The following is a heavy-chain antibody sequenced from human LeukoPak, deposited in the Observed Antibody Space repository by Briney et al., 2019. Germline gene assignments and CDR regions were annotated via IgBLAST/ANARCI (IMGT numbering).Heavy chain of an antibody. CDR1: GDSFSSGDYS. D-gene: IGHD4-11*01. Sequence: SETLSLTCAVSGDSFSSGDYSWSWIRQPPGKGLEWIGYIDHSGSTYYNPSLKSRVNMSVDRSKNQFSLRPNSATAADTAVYYSARTYSNYYIDYWGQGTLVTVSS. V-gene: IGHV4-30-2*01. CDR3: ARTYSNYYIDY. J-gene: IGHJ4*02. CDR2: IDHSGST.